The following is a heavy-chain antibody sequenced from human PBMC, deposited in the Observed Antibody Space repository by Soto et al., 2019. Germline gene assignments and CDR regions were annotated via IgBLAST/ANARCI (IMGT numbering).Heavy chain of an antibody. J-gene: IGHJ4*02. Sequence: QVQLVQSGAEVKKPGASVKVSCKASGYTFTSYAMHWVRQAPGQRLEWMGWINAGNGNTKYSQKFQGRVTITRDTXASTAYMELSRLRSEDTAVYYCERGPGGPDGPGDYWGQGTLVTVSS. D-gene: IGHD2-15*01. CDR2: INAGNGNT. CDR3: ERGPGGPDGPGDY. CDR1: GYTFTSYA. V-gene: IGHV1-3*01.